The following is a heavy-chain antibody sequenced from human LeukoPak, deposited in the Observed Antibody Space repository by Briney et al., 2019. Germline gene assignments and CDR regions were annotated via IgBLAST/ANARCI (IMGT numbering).Heavy chain of an antibody. CDR3: AKDPTGGYFDY. D-gene: IGHD3-10*01. Sequence: GGSLTLSCAASGLTFSNFAMSWVRQPPGKGLEWVSSISGNGGRTDYADSVKGRFHISRDNSKNTLYLQVTSLRADDTAVYYCAKDPTGGYFDYWGQGTLVTVSS. CDR2: ISGNGGRT. J-gene: IGHJ4*02. V-gene: IGHV3-23*01. CDR1: GLTFSNFA.